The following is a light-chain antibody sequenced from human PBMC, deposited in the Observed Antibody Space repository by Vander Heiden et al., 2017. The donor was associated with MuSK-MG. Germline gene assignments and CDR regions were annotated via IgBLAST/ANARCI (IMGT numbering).Light chain of an antibody. CDR3: RQRDSTFFP. V-gene: IGKV1-39*01. CDR1: QGISSY. J-gene: IGKJ3*01. Sequence: DIQITHAPSSLSASVGDSVTIACRTSQGISSYLNWYQHKPGKAPKLLIYAASSLQSGVPSRFSGSGSGRDFTLTIIWLQPEDFATYYCRQRDSTFFPFGHGTNVDIK. CDR2: AAS.